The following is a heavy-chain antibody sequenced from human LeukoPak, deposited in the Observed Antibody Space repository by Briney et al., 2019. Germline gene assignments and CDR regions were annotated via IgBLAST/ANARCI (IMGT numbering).Heavy chain of an antibody. CDR1: GFPFIEYS. CDR3: AKVNSGSYLFYFDY. CDR2: ISGSGGST. J-gene: IGHJ4*02. D-gene: IGHD1-26*01. V-gene: IGHV3-23*01. Sequence: GGSLRLSCTASGFPFIEYSMSWVRQAPGKGLEWVSAISGSGGSTFYADSVKGRFTTSRDNSKNTLYLQMDNLRAEDTALYYCAKVNSGSYLFYFDYWGQGTLATVSS.